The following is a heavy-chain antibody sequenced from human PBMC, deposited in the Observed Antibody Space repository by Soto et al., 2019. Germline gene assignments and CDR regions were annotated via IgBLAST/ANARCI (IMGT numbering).Heavy chain of an antibody. D-gene: IGHD5-12*01. J-gene: IGHJ6*02. V-gene: IGHV1-69*13. CDR2: IIPIFGTA. Sequence: SVKVSCKASGGTCISYAISWLRQGPVPVFEWMGGIIPIFGTANYAQKFQGRVTITADESTSTAYMELSSLRSEDTAVYYCATPSRYSGYDSDYYGMDVWGQGTTVTVS. CDR3: ATPSRYSGYDSDYYGMDV. CDR1: GGTCISYA.